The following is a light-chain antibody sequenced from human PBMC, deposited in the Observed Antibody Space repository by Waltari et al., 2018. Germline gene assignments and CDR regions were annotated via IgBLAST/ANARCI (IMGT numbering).Light chain of an antibody. CDR3: VLYMGSGISV. Sequence: QTVVTQEPSFSVSPGGTITLPCGLNSGPVSTSYYPSWYQQTPGQAPRTLIYSTNTRSSGVPDRFSGSILGNRAALTITGAQADDESDYHCVLYMGSGISVFGGGTKLTVL. V-gene: IGLV8-61*01. CDR2: STN. J-gene: IGLJ3*02. CDR1: SGPVSTSYY.